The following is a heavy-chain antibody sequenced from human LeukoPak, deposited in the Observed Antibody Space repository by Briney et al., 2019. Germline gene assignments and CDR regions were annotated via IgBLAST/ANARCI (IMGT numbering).Heavy chain of an antibody. J-gene: IGHJ4*02. V-gene: IGHV3-21*05. CDR3: AREEGSYRRFDY. D-gene: IGHD3-16*02. CDR2: ISSSSSYT. Sequence: GGSLRLSCAASGFTFSSYSMNWVRQAPGKGLEWVSYISSSSSYTNYADSVKGRFTISRDNAKNSLYLQMNSLRAEDTAVYYCAREEGSYRRFDYWGQGTLVTVSS. CDR1: GFTFSSYS.